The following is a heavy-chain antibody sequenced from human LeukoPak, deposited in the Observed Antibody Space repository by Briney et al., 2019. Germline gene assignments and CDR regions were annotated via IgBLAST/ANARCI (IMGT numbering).Heavy chain of an antibody. Sequence: PGGSLRLSCAASGFTVSSYGMHWVRQAPGKGLEWVAVISYDGSNKYYADSVKGRFTISRDNSKNTLYLQMNSLRAEDTAVYYCARGQSLAHNGEPFDYWGQGTLVTVSS. CDR3: ARGQSLAHNGEPFDY. J-gene: IGHJ4*02. CDR1: GFTVSSYG. D-gene: IGHD4-17*01. CDR2: ISYDGSNK. V-gene: IGHV3-30*03.